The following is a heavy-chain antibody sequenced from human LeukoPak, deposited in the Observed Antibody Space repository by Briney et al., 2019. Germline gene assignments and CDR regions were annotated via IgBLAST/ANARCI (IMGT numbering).Heavy chain of an antibody. CDR2: INPNSGGT. V-gene: IGHV1-2*02. Sequence: ASVKVSCKASGYTFTGYYMRWVRQAPGQGLEWMGWINPNSGGTNYAQKFQGRVTMTRDTSISTAYMELSRLRSDDTAVYYCARVRGSYSARTLDYWGQGTLVTVSS. J-gene: IGHJ4*02. D-gene: IGHD1-26*01. CDR1: GYTFTGYY. CDR3: ARVRGSYSARTLDY.